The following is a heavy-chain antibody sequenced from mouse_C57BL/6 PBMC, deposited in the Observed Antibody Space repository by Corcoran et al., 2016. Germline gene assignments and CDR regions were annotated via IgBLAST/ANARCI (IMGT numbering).Heavy chain of an antibody. J-gene: IGHJ4*01. Sequence: EVQLQQSGPELVKPGASVKISCKASGYTFTDYYMNWVKRSHGKSLEWIGDINPNNGGTSYNQKFKGKATLTVDKSSSTAYMELRSLTSEDSAVYYCARTMVMVYAMDYWGQGTSVTVSS. V-gene: IGHV1-26*01. CDR2: INPNNGGT. D-gene: IGHD2-1*01. CDR3: ARTMVMVYAMDY. CDR1: GYTFTDYY.